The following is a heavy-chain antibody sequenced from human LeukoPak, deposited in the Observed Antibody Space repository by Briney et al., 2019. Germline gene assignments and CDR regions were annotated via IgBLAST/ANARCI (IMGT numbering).Heavy chain of an antibody. D-gene: IGHD1-26*01. CDR1: GFTFSSYA. J-gene: IGHJ4*02. CDR2: ISGSGGST. Sequence: PGGSLRLSCAASGFTFSSYAMSWVRQAPGKGLEWVSAISGSGGSTYYADSVKGRFTISRDNSKNTLYLQMNSLGAEDTAVYYCANNGSSELMGGVDYWGQGTLVTVSS. V-gene: IGHV3-23*01. CDR3: ANNGSSELMGGVDY.